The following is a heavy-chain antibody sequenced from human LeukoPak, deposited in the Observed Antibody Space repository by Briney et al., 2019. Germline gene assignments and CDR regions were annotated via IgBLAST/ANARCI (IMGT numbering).Heavy chain of an antibody. Sequence: ASVTVACKASGYTFTGYYMHWVRQAPGQGLEWMGWINPNSGGTNYAQKFQGRVTMTRDTSISTAYMELSRLRSDDTAVNYCARGTGYSSGWYDYWGQGTVVPVFS. CDR1: GYTFTGYY. D-gene: IGHD6-19*01. V-gene: IGHV1-2*02. J-gene: IGHJ4*02. CDR3: ARGTGYSSGWYDY. CDR2: INPNSGGT.